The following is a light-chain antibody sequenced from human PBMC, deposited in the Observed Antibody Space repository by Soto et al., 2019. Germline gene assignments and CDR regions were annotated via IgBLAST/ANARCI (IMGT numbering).Light chain of an antibody. Sequence: QSALTQPASVCGSPGQSITISCTGTSSDVGGYNYVSWYQQHPGKAPKLMIYDVSNRPSGVSNRFSGSKSGNTASLTISGLQAEDEADYYCSSYTSISTVAFGGGTKLTVL. J-gene: IGLJ2*01. CDR1: SSDVGGYNY. CDR2: DVS. CDR3: SSYTSISTVA. V-gene: IGLV2-14*01.